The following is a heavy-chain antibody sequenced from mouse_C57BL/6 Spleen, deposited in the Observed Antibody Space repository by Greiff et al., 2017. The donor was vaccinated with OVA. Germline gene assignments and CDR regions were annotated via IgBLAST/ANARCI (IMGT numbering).Heavy chain of an antibody. CDR2: IDPEDGDT. J-gene: IGHJ1*03. D-gene: IGHD1-1*01. Sequence: VQLKQSGAELVRPGASVKLSCTASGFNIKDYYMHWVKQRPEQGLEWIGRIDPEDGDTEYAPKFQGKATMTADTSSNTAYLQLSSLTSEDTAVYYCTSTTVGAWYFDVWGTGTTVTVSS. CDR3: TSTTVGAWYFDV. CDR1: GFNIKDYY. V-gene: IGHV14-1*01.